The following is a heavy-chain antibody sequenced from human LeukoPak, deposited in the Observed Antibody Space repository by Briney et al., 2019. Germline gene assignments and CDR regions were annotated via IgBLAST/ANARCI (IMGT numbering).Heavy chain of an antibody. J-gene: IGHJ4*02. CDR1: GYTFTTYY. Sequence: ASVKVSCKASGYTFTTYYLHWVRQALEKGLGGMEKINPSGGSTSYAQKFQGRVTVTRDTSTSTVYMELSSLTSEDTAVYYCARENRYCSGVSCYSFDYWGQGTLVTVSS. D-gene: IGHD2-15*01. V-gene: IGHV1-46*01. CDR2: INPSGGST. CDR3: ARENRYCSGVSCYSFDY.